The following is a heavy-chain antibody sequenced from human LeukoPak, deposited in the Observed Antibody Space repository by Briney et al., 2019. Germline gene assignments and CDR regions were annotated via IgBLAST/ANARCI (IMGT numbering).Heavy chain of an antibody. CDR2: ITSSDNTI. J-gene: IGHJ4*02. D-gene: IGHD2-15*01. CDR3: ARDGVVAVRLFDY. CDR1: GFTFSSYA. V-gene: IGHV3-48*04. Sequence: GGSLRLSCAASGFTFSSYAMNWVRQAPGKGLEWVSYITSSDNTIYYADSVKGRFTISRDNTKNSLYLQMNSLRAEDTALYYCARDGVVAVRLFDYWGQGNLVAVSS.